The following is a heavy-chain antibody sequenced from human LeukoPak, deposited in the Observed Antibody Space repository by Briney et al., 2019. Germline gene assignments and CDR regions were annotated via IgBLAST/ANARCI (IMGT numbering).Heavy chain of an antibody. CDR2: ISSSSSYI. CDR3: ARDLTVTTRDDY. D-gene: IGHD4-17*01. J-gene: IGHJ4*02. Sequence: GGSLRLSCAASGFTFSSYSMNWVRQAPGKGLEWVSSISSSSSYIYYADSVKGRFIISRDNAKNSLYLQMNSLRAEDTAVYYCARDLTVTTRDDYWGQGTLVTVSS. V-gene: IGHV3-21*01. CDR1: GFTFSSYS.